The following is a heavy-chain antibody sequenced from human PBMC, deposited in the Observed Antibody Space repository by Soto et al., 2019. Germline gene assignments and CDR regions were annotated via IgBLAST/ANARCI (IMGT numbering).Heavy chain of an antibody. Sequence: VSVKVPSKASGFPFTSYGSSWLRHDPGQGHEWMGWIIAYNGNTNYAQKLQGRGTITTDTSTSTAYMQLRSLRSEDTAVDYCARDLLYNAFDIWHQRTMFTVS. CDR1: GFPFTSYG. CDR3: ARDLLYNAFDI. V-gene: IGHV1-18*01. CDR2: IIAYNGNT. D-gene: IGHD3-3*01. J-gene: IGHJ3*02.